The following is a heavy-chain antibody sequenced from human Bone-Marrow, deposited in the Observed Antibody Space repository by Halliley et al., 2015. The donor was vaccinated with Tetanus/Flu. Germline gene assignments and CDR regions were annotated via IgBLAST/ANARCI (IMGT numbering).Heavy chain of an antibody. V-gene: IGHV3-11*06. Sequence: SLRLSCAASGFTFSDYYMSWVRQAPGKGLEWVSYISTGGTYTSYADSVKGRFTISRDNAKNSLYLQLNSLRAEDTAVFYCVRFNQRMTGTRIEHSGMDVWGHGTTVTVSS. CDR3: VRFNQRMTGTRIEHSGMDV. D-gene: IGHD1-1*01. J-gene: IGHJ6*02. CDR2: ISTGGTYT. CDR1: GFTFSDYY.